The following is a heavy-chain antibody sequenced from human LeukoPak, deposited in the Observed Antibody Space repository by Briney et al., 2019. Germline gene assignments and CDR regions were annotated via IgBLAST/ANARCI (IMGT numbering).Heavy chain of an antibody. Sequence: GGSLRLSCAASGFTFSGFALSWIRQAPGKGLEWVSAIRTSSANTYYADSVKGRFTISRDNSQNTLYLQINNLSAEDTAVYYCARDPPVLRYFDWLPPRDAFDVWGQGTMVTVSS. CDR3: ARDPPVLRYFDWLPPRDAFDV. V-gene: IGHV3-23*01. CDR2: IRTSSANT. D-gene: IGHD3-9*01. J-gene: IGHJ3*01. CDR1: GFTFSGFA.